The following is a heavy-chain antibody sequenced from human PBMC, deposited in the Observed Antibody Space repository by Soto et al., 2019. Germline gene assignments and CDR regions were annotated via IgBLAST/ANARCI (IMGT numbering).Heavy chain of an antibody. J-gene: IGHJ3*02. V-gene: IGHV1-3*01. Sequence: ASVKVSCKTSGYTFTSYSIHWVRQAPGQRFEWMGWVTAGGGQTDYSQNFQGRVTISRDTSASTAYMELSSLGSEDTAVYYCARVGSGYDVGAFDIWGQGTMVTVSS. CDR3: ARVGSGYDVGAFDI. CDR1: GYTFTSYS. D-gene: IGHD5-12*01. CDR2: VTAGGGQT.